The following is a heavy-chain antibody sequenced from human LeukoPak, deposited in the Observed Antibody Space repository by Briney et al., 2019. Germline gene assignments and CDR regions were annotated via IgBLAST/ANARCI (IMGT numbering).Heavy chain of an antibody. V-gene: IGHV3-30*04. CDR2: IFYDGSIQ. D-gene: IGHD5-18*01. CDR3: ARDLSGVAGYTYGRGIDY. J-gene: IGHJ4*02. CDR1: GFTFSNYA. Sequence: GGSLRLSCAASGFTFSNYAMHWVRQAPGKGLEGVAVIFYDGSIQYYADSVRGRFTISRDNSKNTLHLQLSSLRAEDTAVYYCARDLSGVAGYTYGRGIDYWGQGTLVTVSS.